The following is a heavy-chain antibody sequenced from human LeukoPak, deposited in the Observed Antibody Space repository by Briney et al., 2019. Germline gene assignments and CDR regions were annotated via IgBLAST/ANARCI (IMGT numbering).Heavy chain of an antibody. CDR1: GYTFTGYY. Sequence: ASVKVSCKASGYTFTGYYMHWVRQAPGQGLEWMGWINPNSGGTNYAQKFQGRVTMTRDTSISTAYMELSRLRSDDTAVYYCAKGRVNTVMGPPDYWGQGILVTVSS. D-gene: IGHD1/OR15-1a*01. CDR2: INPNSGGT. J-gene: IGHJ4*02. V-gene: IGHV1-2*02. CDR3: AKGRVNTVMGPPDY.